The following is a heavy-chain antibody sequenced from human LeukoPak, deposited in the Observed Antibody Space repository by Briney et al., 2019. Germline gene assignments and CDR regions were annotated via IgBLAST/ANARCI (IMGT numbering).Heavy chain of an antibody. CDR3: ARDGYSGYGTFDY. J-gene: IGHJ4*02. CDR2: IIPIFGTA. D-gene: IGHD5-12*01. Sequence: ASVKFSCKASGGTFSSYAISWVRQAPGQGLEWMGGIIPIFGTANYAQKFQGRVTITADESTSTAYMELSSLRSEDTAVYYCARDGYSGYGTFDYWGQGTLVTVSS. CDR1: GGTFSSYA. V-gene: IGHV1-69*13.